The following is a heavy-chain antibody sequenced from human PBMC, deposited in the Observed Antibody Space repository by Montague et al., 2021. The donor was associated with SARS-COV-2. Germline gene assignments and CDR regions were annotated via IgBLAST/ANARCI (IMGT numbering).Heavy chain of an antibody. Sequence: SETLSLTCTVSGGTVRDYYWNWIRQTPGKGLEWIGYIYYNGYTKYNPSLESRVTLSVDTSENQFFLSLRSVTATDTATYFCARHSVSEDGTFFGSYFDPWGQGAQVIVSS. V-gene: IGHV4-59*08. CDR2: IYYNGYT. J-gene: IGHJ5*02. CDR3: ARHSVSEDGTFFGSYFDP. D-gene: IGHD1/OR15-1a*01. CDR1: GGTVRDYY.